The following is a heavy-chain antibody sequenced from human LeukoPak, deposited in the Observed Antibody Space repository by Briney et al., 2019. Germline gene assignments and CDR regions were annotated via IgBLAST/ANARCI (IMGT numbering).Heavy chain of an antibody. D-gene: IGHD3-3*01. Sequence: SQTLSLTCTVSGGSISSGGYYWSWIRQHPGKGLEWIGYIYYSGSTYYNLSLKSRVTISVDTSKNQFSLKLSSVTAADTAVYYCARVGRGSGYSRYYYYYYMDVWGKGTTVTVSS. CDR2: IYYSGST. CDR3: ARVGRGSGYSRYYYYYYMDV. J-gene: IGHJ6*03. V-gene: IGHV4-31*03. CDR1: GGSISSGGYY.